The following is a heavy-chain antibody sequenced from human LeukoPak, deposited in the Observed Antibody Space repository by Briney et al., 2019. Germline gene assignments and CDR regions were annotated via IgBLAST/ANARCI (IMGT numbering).Heavy chain of an antibody. CDR3: ARAQYYSDSTGYYYLHY. CDR2: ISSSSSTI. Sequence: GGSLRLSCVGSGFTFSSYHMNWVRQAPGKGLEWVSYISSSSSTIYYADSVKGRFTISRDNAKNSLYLQTNSLRAEDTAVYYCARAQYYSDSTGYYYLHYWGQGTLVTVSS. D-gene: IGHD3-22*01. J-gene: IGHJ4*02. CDR1: GFTFSSYH. V-gene: IGHV3-48*01.